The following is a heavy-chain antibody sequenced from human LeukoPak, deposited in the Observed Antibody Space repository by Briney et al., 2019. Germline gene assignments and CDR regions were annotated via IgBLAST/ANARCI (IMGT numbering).Heavy chain of an antibody. D-gene: IGHD6-13*01. CDR1: GGSISSSSYY. J-gene: IGHJ4*02. V-gene: IGHV4-39*07. CDR3: VREAPRHSSR. CDR2: IYYTGST. Sequence: SETLSLTCTVSGGSISSSSYYWGWIRQSPGKGLEWLGSIYYTGSTDYNSSLKSRVTPSLDTSKSEFSLRLTSVTAADTTVYYCVREAPRHSSRWGQGILVTVSS.